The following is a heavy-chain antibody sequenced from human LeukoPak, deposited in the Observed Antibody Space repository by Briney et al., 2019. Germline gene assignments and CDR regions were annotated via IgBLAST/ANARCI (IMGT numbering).Heavy chain of an antibody. Sequence: GGSLRLSCAASGFTFSNYALSWVRQAPGKGLEWVSDISGSGGSTYYADSVKGRFTISRDNAKNSLYLQMNSLRAEDTAVYYCARDLRFLEWLLRAFDIWGQGTMVTVSS. CDR1: GFTFSNYA. CDR2: ISGSGGST. V-gene: IGHV3-23*01. CDR3: ARDLRFLEWLLRAFDI. D-gene: IGHD3-3*01. J-gene: IGHJ3*02.